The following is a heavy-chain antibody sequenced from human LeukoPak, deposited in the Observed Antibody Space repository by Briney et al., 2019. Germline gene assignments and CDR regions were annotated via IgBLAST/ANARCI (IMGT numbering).Heavy chain of an antibody. D-gene: IGHD6-13*01. J-gene: IGHJ4*02. Sequence: PGGSLRLSCAASGFTFSSYAMSWVRQAPGKGLEWVSAISGRGGSTYYADSVKGRFTISRDNSKNTLYLQMNSLRAEDTAVYYCAKRYSSSWELDYWGQGTLVTVSS. V-gene: IGHV3-23*01. CDR3: AKRYSSSWELDY. CDR1: GFTFSSYA. CDR2: ISGRGGST.